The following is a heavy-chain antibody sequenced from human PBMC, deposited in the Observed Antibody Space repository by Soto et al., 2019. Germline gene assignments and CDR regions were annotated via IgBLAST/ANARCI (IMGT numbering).Heavy chain of an antibody. V-gene: IGHV1-18*01. CDR1: GYTFTSYG. CDR2: ISAYNGTT. Sequence: QVQLVQSGAEVKKPGASVKVSCKASGYTFTSYGISWVRQAPGQGLEWMGWISAYNGTTNYAQKLQGRVPTTTATSTSTAYMDLRSLRSDDTAVYYCARALTPTDYWGQGTLVTVSS. D-gene: IGHD3-9*01. J-gene: IGHJ4*02. CDR3: ARALTPTDY.